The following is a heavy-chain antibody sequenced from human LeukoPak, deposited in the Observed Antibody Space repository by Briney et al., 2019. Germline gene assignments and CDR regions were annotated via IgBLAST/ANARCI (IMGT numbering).Heavy chain of an antibody. CDR2: IWYDGSNK. V-gene: IGHV3-33*01. CDR1: GFTFSSYG. J-gene: IGHJ4*02. CDR3: ARAGDQTYYYDSSGYYSPPNFDY. D-gene: IGHD3-22*01. Sequence: PGGSVRLSCAASGFTFSSYGMHWVRQAPGKGVEWVGVIWYDGSNKYYADSVKGRFTISRDNSKNTLYLQMNSLRAEDTAVYYCARAGDQTYYYDSSGYYSPPNFDYWGQGTLVTVSS.